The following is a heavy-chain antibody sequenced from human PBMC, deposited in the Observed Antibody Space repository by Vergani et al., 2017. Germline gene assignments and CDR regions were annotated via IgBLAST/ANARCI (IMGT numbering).Heavy chain of an antibody. Sequence: EVQLVESGGGLVQPGGSLRLSCAASGFTFSSYDMNWVRQAPGKGLEWVSYISSSGSTIYYADSVKGRFTISRDNAKNSLYLQMNSLRAEDTAVYYCARLYSSSCDYWGQGTLVTVSS. CDR2: ISSSGSTI. J-gene: IGHJ4*02. D-gene: IGHD6-13*01. V-gene: IGHV3-48*03. CDR3: ARLYSSSCDY. CDR1: GFTFSSYD.